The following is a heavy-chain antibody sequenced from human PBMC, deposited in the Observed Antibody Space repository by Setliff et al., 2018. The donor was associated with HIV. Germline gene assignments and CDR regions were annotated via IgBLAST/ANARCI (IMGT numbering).Heavy chain of an antibody. D-gene: IGHD3-10*01. V-gene: IGHV1-8*03. CDR2: MNPNSGNT. J-gene: IGHJ3*02. CDR1: GYTFTSYY. CDR3: ARVRLSMVRGPFDAFDI. Sequence: GASVKVSCKASGYTFTSYYMHWVRQAPGQGLEWVQQATGQGLEWMGWMNPNSGNTDYAQKFQGRVTITRNTSISTAYMELSSLRSEDTAVYYCARVRLSMVRGPFDAFDIWGQGTMVTVSS.